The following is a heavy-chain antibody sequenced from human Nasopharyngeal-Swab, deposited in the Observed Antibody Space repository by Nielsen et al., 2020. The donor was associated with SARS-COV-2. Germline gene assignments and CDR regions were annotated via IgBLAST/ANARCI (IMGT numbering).Heavy chain of an antibody. D-gene: IGHD3-10*01. CDR3: ARGVWFGELLFDY. Sequence: ASVKVSCKASGYTFTSYAMHWVRQAPGQRLEWMGWINAGNGNTKYSQKFQGRVTITRDTSASTAYTELSSLRSEDTAVYYCARGVWFGELLFDYWGQGTLVTVSS. CDR1: GYTFTSYA. CDR2: INAGNGNT. J-gene: IGHJ4*02. V-gene: IGHV1-3*01.